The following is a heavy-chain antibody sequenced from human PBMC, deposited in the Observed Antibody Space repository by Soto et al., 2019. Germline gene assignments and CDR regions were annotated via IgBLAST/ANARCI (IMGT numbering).Heavy chain of an antibody. D-gene: IGHD6-6*01. V-gene: IGHV3-64*01. CDR1: GFTFSSYA. Sequence: GGSLRLSCAASGFTFSSYAMHWVRQAPGKGLEYVSAISSNGGSTYYANSVKGRFTISRDNSKNTLYLQMGSLRAEDMAVYYCPRGGSSSYYYYYYMDVWGKGTTVT. J-gene: IGHJ6*03. CDR3: PRGGSSSYYYYYYMDV. CDR2: ISSNGGST.